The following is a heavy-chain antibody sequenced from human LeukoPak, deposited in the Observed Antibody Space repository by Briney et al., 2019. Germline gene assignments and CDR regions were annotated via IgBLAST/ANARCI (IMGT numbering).Heavy chain of an antibody. D-gene: IGHD2-15*01. CDR2: IYPGDSDT. CDR3: ARRRMDCSGGSCYPYYFDY. J-gene: IGHJ4*02. Sequence: GESLKISFKGSGYSFTSYWIGWVRPMPGKGLEWMGIIYPGDSDTRYSPSFQGQVTISADKSISTAYLQWSSLKASDTAMYYCARRRMDCSGGSCYPYYFDYWGQGTLVTVSS. CDR1: GYSFTSYW. V-gene: IGHV5-51*01.